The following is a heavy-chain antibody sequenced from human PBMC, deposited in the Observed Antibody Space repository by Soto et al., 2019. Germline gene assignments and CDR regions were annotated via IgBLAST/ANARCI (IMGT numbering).Heavy chain of an antibody. D-gene: IGHD3-22*01. Sequence: EVQLLGSGGGLVQPGGSLRLSCTASGFTFSNYAMTWFRQAPGKGLEWVSTTSDSGTSTFYADSVSGRFTISRDNYKNMLYLQMHGLRAEDTAIYYCAKGTDASGYYYVSDFWGQGTLVTVSS. J-gene: IGHJ4*02. V-gene: IGHV3-23*01. CDR1: GFTFSNYA. CDR2: TSDSGTST. CDR3: AKGTDASGYYYVSDF.